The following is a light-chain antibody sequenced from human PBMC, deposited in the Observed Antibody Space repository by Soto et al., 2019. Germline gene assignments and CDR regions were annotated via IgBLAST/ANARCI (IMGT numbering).Light chain of an antibody. CDR1: QSVGNMY. Sequence: LTQSPGTMSLSPRERATLSCGVSQSVGNMYLAWYVQKSGQSPRPLIYGVSTRATGVPDRFSGSGSGTDFTLHISRVEPEDVGVYYCLQYGNSPLTFGRGTKVDIK. CDR2: GVS. V-gene: IGKV3-20*01. J-gene: IGKJ1*01. CDR3: LQYGNSPLT.